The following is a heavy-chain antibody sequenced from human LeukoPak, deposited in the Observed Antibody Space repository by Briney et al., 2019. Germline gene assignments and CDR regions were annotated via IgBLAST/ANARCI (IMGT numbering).Heavy chain of an antibody. CDR1: GFTFSSYW. D-gene: IGHD6-19*01. CDR3: ARVIAVDLYGMDV. J-gene: IGHJ6*02. Sequence: PGGSLRLSCAASGFTFSSYWMSWVRQAPGKGLEWVANIKQDGSEKYYVDSAKGRFTISRDNAKNSLYLQINSLRAEDTAVYYCARVIAVDLYGMDVWGQGTTVTVSS. V-gene: IGHV3-7*03. CDR2: IKQDGSEK.